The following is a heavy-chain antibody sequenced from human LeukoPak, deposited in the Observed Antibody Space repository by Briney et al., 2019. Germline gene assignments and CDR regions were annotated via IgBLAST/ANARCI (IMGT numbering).Heavy chain of an antibody. V-gene: IGHV3-23*01. CDR3: AKGFDRGIRAFDC. CDR1: GLTFRDYA. Sequence: GGSLRLSCSASGLTFRDYAMTWVRQVSEKGLEWVSAVNDAGASAYYADSVQGRFTISRDNSKNTLYLQMNSLRGDDTATYYCAKGFDRGIRAFDCWGQGTLVTVSS. J-gene: IGHJ4*02. D-gene: IGHD3-9*01. CDR2: VNDAGASA.